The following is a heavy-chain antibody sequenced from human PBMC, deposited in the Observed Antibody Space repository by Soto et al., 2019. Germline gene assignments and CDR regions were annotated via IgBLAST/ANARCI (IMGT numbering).Heavy chain of an antibody. D-gene: IGHD2-15*01. Sequence: ASVKVSCKTSGYTFTSYGISWVRQAPGEGLEWMGWISAYNGNTNYAHKLQGRVTMTTDTSTSTAYMELRSLRSDDMAVYYGARDDMERPCDYWGQGTLVTVSS. V-gene: IGHV1-18*03. J-gene: IGHJ4*02. CDR3: ARDDMERPCDY. CDR2: ISAYNGNT. CDR1: GYTFTSYG.